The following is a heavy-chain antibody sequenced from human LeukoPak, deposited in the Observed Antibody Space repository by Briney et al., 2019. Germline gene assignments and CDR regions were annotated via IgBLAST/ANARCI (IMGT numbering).Heavy chain of an antibody. CDR1: GFTFGDYA. J-gene: IGHJ5*02. D-gene: IGHD6-19*01. CDR2: IRSKAYGGTT. Sequence: GGSLRLSCTASGFTFGDYAMSWFRQAPGKGLEWVGSIRSKAYGGTTEYAASVKGRFTISRDDSKSIAYLQMNSLKTEDTAVYYCTRAYSSGWYVSWFDPWGQGTLVTVSS. V-gene: IGHV3-49*03. CDR3: TRAYSSGWYVSWFDP.